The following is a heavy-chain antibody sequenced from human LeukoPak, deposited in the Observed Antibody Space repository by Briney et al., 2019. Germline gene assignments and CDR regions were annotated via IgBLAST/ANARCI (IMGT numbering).Heavy chain of an antibody. J-gene: IGHJ4*02. CDR2: IKQDGSEK. D-gene: IGHD3-16*02. CDR1: GFTFNNYW. CDR3: ARARYTVTPFDC. V-gene: IGHV3-7*01. Sequence: GGSLRLSCAASGFTFNNYWMSWVRQAPGKGLEWVANIKQDGSEKYYVDSVKGRFTISRDNAKNSLYLQMNSLSPEDTAVYYCARARYTVTPFDCWGQGTLVTVSS.